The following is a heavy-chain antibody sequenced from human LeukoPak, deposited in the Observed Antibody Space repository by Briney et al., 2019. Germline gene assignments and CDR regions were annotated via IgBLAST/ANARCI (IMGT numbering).Heavy chain of an antibody. CDR1: GGSFSGYY. D-gene: IGHD5-12*01. CDR2: INHSGST. CDR3: ARRGSGYTTAVSFDY. Sequence: PSETLSLTCAVYGGSFSGYYWSWIRQPPGKGLEWIGEINHSGSTNYNPSLKSRVTISVDTSKNQFSLKLSSVTAADTAVYYCARRGSGYTTAVSFDYWGQGTLVTVSS. J-gene: IGHJ4*02. V-gene: IGHV4-34*01.